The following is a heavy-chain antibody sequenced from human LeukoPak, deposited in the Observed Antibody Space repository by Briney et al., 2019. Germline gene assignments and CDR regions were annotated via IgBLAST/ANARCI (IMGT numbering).Heavy chain of an antibody. V-gene: IGHV3-23*01. CDR3: AKEDEDIVLMVYAS. Sequence: GSLRPSCAASGFHFSSYAMSWVRQAPGKGLGLVSAISGSGGSTYYADSVKGRFTISRDNSKNTLYLQMNSLRAEDTAVYYCAKEDEDIVLMVYASWGQGTLVTVSS. J-gene: IGHJ5*02. CDR1: GFHFSSYA. CDR2: ISGSGGST. D-gene: IGHD2-8*01.